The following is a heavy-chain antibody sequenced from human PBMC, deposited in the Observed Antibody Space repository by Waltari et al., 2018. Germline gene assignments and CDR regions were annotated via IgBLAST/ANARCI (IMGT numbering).Heavy chain of an antibody. Sequence: TFSSYGMHWVRQAPGKGLEWVAVISYDGSNKYYADSVKGRFTISRDNSKNTLYLQMNSLRAEDTAVYYCAKDRLEWPRGPFDPWGQGTLVTVSS. CDR1: TFSSYG. CDR2: ISYDGSNK. CDR3: AKDRLEWPRGPFDP. V-gene: IGHV3-30*18. J-gene: IGHJ5*02. D-gene: IGHD3-3*01.